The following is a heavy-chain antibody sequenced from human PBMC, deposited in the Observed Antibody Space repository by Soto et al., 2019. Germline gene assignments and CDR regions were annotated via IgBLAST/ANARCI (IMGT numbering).Heavy chain of an antibody. CDR1: GFTFSSYG. D-gene: IGHD3-9*01. CDR2: IWYDGSNK. J-gene: IGHJ3*02. Sequence: GRSLRLSCAASGFTFSSYGMHWVRQAPGKGLEWVAVIWYDGSNKYYADSVKGRFTISRDNSKNTLYLQMNSLRAEDTAVYYCARDRYYDILNGYHYTAPDAFDIWGQGTMVTVSS. CDR3: ARDRYYDILNGYHYTAPDAFDI. V-gene: IGHV3-33*01.